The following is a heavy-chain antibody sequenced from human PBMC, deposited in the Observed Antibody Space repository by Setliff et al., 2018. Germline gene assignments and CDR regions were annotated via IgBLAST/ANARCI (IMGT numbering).Heavy chain of an antibody. CDR3: ARAGSRGLLWFGREYYYYMDV. CDR1: GGSISSGGYY. V-gene: IGHV4-31*03. J-gene: IGHJ6*03. Sequence: SETLSPTCTVSGGSISSGGYYWSWIRQHPGKGLEWIGYIYYSGSTYYNPSLKSRVTISVDTSKNQFSLKLSSVTAADTAVYYCARAGSRGLLWFGREYYYYMDVWGRGTTVTVSS. D-gene: IGHD3-10*01. CDR2: IYYSGST.